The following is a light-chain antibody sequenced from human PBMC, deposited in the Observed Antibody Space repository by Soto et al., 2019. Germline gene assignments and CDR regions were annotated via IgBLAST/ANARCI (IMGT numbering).Light chain of an antibody. V-gene: IGKV3-20*01. CDR2: GAS. J-gene: IGKJ2*01. Sequence: EFVLTQSPGTLSLSPGERATLSCWASQSVGNNHLAWYQQRPGQAPRLLIYGASSRAAGNPDRFSGRGYGTDFTLTISRREREDFAVYSCQRYGSQYKFGQWYKLDIK. CDR3: QRYGSQYK. CDR1: QSVGNNH.